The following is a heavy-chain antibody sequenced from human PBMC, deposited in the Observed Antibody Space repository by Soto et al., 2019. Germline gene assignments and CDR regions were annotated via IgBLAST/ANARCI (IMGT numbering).Heavy chain of an antibody. J-gene: IGHJ6*02. CDR1: GGTFSSYA. V-gene: IGHV1-69*06. CDR2: IIPIFGTA. Sequence: QVQLVQSGAEVQKPGSSVKVSCKASGGTFSSYAISWVRQAPGQGLEWMGGIIPIFGTANYAQKFQGRVTITANKSTSTAYMELSSLRSEDTAVYYCARWGDIVVVPAAMKYYYYGMDVWGQGTTVTVSS. CDR3: ARWGDIVVVPAAMKYYYYGMDV. D-gene: IGHD2-2*01.